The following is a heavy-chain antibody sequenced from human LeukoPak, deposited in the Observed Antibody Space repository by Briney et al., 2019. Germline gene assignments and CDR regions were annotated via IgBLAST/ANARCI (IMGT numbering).Heavy chain of an antibody. V-gene: IGHV4-39*01. Sequence: SETLSLTCTVSGGSISNSGYYWGWIRQPPGKGLEWIGSIYYSGKTNYNPSLKNRVTISVDTSKNQFSLKLRSVTAADTAVFYCARQGYADFSPRPFDYWGQGTLVTVSS. CDR3: ARQGYADFSPRPFDY. CDR2: IYYSGKT. D-gene: IGHD4-17*01. CDR1: GGSISNSGYY. J-gene: IGHJ4*02.